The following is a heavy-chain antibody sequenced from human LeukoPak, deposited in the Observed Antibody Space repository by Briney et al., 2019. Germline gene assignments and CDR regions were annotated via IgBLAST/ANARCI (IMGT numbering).Heavy chain of an antibody. J-gene: IGHJ4*02. D-gene: IGHD2-2*01. CDR3: AKDSTFGCTSTSCSLDY. Sequence: PGGSLRLSCGASGFTFGTYWMHWVRQAPGKGLVWVSGINSDGGTTTYADSVKGRFTISRDNSKNSLYLQMNSLRTEDTALYYCAKDSTFGCTSTSCSLDYWGQGTLVTVSS. CDR2: INSDGGTT. CDR1: GFTFGTYW. V-gene: IGHV3-74*01.